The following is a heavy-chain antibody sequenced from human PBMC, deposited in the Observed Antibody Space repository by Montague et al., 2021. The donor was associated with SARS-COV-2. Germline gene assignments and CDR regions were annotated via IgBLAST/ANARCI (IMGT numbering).Heavy chain of an antibody. CDR3: ARDANSSGGNMGDF. CDR2: IKYDGSEK. V-gene: IGHV3-7*01. Sequence: SLRLSCAASGFAFNSSWMSWVRQSPGKGLEWVAIIKYDGSEKYYVDSVKGRFTISRDNARRTVFLQMNSLRAEDTAVYFCARDANSSGGNMGDFWGRGTLVSVSS. D-gene: IGHD6-19*01. J-gene: IGHJ4*02. CDR1: GFAFNSSW.